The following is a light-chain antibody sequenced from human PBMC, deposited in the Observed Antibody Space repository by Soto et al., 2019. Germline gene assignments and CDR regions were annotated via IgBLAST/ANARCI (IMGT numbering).Light chain of an antibody. J-gene: IGKJ4*01. Sequence: EIVMTQSPATLSVSPGERATLSCRASQSVGSNLAWYQQKPGQAPRLLIYGASSRAMGIPARFSGSGSGTEFTLTISILQSEDFAVYYCQQYDNSPPLTFGGGTKLDIK. CDR3: QQYDNSPPLT. CDR1: QSVGSN. CDR2: GAS. V-gene: IGKV3-15*01.